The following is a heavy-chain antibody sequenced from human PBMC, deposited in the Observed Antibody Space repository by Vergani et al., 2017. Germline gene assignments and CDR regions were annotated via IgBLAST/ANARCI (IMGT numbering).Heavy chain of an antibody. CDR1: GYTFTGYY. D-gene: IGHD3-3*01. CDR3: AADLGVGGRGAFDI. J-gene: IGHJ3*02. Sequence: QVQLVQSGAEVKKPGASVKVSCKASGYTFTGYYMHWVRQAPGQGLEWMGWINPNRGGTNYAQKFQGRGTMTRDTSISTAYMELSSLRSEDTAVYYCAADLGVGGRGAFDIWGQGTMVTVSS. V-gene: IGHV1-2*02. CDR2: INPNRGGT.